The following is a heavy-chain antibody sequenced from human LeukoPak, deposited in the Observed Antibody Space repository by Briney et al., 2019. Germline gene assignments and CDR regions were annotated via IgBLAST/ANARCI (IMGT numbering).Heavy chain of an antibody. CDR3: ARACGGNSGYYFDY. Sequence: SVKVSCKASGGTFSSYAISWVRRAPGQGLEWMGRIIPIFGIANYAQKFQGRVTITADKSTRTAYMELSSLRSEDTAVYYCARACGGNSGYYFDYWGQGTLVTVSS. D-gene: IGHD4-23*01. V-gene: IGHV1-69*04. CDR2: IIPIFGIA. J-gene: IGHJ4*02. CDR1: GGTFSSYA.